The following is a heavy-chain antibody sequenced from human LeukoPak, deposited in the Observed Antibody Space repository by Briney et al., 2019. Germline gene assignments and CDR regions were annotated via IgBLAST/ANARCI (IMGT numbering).Heavy chain of an antibody. CDR1: GFTFSCYW. CDR3: ARVGGYCSSTDV. V-gene: IGHV3-7*01. J-gene: IGHJ6*04. CDR2: IKQDGSEK. D-gene: IGHD2-2*01. Sequence: GSLRLSCAAPGFTFSCYWMSWVRQAPGKGLEWVANIKQDGSEKYYVDSVKGRFTISRDNAKNSLYLQMNSLRAEDAAVYYCARVGGYCSSTDVWGKGTTVTISS.